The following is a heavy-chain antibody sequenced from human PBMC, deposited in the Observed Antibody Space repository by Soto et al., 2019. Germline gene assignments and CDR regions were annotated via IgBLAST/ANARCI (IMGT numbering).Heavy chain of an antibody. V-gene: IGHV1-69*02. CDR1: GGTFSSYT. J-gene: IGHJ3*02. Sequence: SVKVSCKASGGTFSSYTISWVRQAPGQGLEWMGRIIPILGIANYAQKFQGRVTITADKSTSTAYMELSSLRSEDTAVYYCALGYCSGGSCYLTHQIWGQGTMVTVSS. CDR3: ALGYCSGGSCYLTHQI. CDR2: IIPILGIA. D-gene: IGHD2-15*01.